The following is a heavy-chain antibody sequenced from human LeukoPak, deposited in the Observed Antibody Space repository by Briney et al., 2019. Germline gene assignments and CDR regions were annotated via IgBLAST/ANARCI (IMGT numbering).Heavy chain of an antibody. D-gene: IGHD5-24*01. CDR2: LNPNSGDT. V-gene: IGHV1-2*02. J-gene: IGHJ4*02. CDR3: ARGRNIEMTTMSGGSDY. Sequence: GASVKVSCKASGSTFTDYYMHWVRQAPGQGLEWMGCLNPNSGDTNYAQKLQGRVSMTRDTSISTAYMDLSDLKSDDPAVYYCARGRNIEMTTMSGGSDYWGQGTLVTVSS. CDR1: GSTFTDYY.